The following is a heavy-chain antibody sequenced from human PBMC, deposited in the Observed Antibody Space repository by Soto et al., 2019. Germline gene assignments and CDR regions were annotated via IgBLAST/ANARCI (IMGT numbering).Heavy chain of an antibody. CDR1: GGTFSTSA. CDR3: ARDKDRLQLGVNYYYILDV. V-gene: IGHV1-69*12. Sequence: QVQLVQSGAEVKKPGSSVKVSCKASGGTFSTSAISWVRQAPGQGLEWVGGIMPVFPTPDYAQNFQGRVTITADESTTTAYLELTSLRADDTSVYDCARDKDRLQLGVNYYYILDVWGQGTAITVSS. CDR2: IMPVFPTP. J-gene: IGHJ6*02. D-gene: IGHD1-1*01.